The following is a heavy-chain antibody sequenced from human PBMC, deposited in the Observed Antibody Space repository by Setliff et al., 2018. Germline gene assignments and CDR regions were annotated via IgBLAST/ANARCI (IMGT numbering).Heavy chain of an antibody. Sequence: ASVKVSCKASGYTFTGYYFHWVRQAPGQSLEWMGWINTHTGNPTYAQGFTGRFVFSLDTSVSTAYLQISSLKAEDTAVYYCARDTGVRGQENTGYYGGGFAYWGQGTLVTVSS. CDR1: GYTFTGYY. V-gene: IGHV7-4-1*02. J-gene: IGHJ4*02. CDR2: INTHTGNP. D-gene: IGHD2-8*02. CDR3: ARDTGVRGQENTGYYGGGFAY.